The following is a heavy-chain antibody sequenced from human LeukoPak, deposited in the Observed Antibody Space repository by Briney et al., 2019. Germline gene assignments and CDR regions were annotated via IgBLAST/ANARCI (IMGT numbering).Heavy chain of an antibody. D-gene: IGHD6-13*01. CDR3: ARDVPQLMPNWFDP. V-gene: IGHV3-7*01. J-gene: IGHJ5*02. CDR2: IKQDGSEK. Sequence: GGSLRLSCAASGFTFSSYWMSWVRQAPGKGLEWVANIKQDGSEKYYVDSVKGRFTISRDNAKNSLYLQMNSLRAEDTAVYYCARDVPQLMPNWFDPWGQGTLVTVSS. CDR1: GFTFSSYW.